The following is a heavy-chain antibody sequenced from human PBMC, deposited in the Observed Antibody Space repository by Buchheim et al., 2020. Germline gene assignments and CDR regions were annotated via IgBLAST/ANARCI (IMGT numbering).Heavy chain of an antibody. CDR2: IYYSGST. CDR3: ARQVTDYYDLLKFYYFDY. V-gene: IGHV4-39*01. Sequence: QLQLQESGPGLVKPSETLSLTCTVPGGSISSSSYYWGWIRQPPGKGLEWIGRIYYSGSTYYNPSLKSRVTISVDTSKNQFSLKLSSVTAADTAVYYCARQVTDYYDLLKFYYFDYWGQGTL. J-gene: IGHJ4*02. D-gene: IGHD3-22*01. CDR1: GGSISSSSYY.